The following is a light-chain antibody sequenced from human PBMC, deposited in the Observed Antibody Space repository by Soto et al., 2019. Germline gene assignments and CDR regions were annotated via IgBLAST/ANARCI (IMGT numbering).Light chain of an antibody. V-gene: IGLV1-44*01. CDR1: TSNIGSQT. Sequence: QSVLTQPPSASGTPGQRVSISGSGSTSNIGSQTVNWYQRLPGTAPKLLIYIDNQRPSGVPDRFSGSKSGTSASLAISGLKSEDEADYFCASWDDSLNGPVFGGGTQLTVL. CDR3: ASWDDSLNGPV. J-gene: IGLJ2*01. CDR2: IDN.